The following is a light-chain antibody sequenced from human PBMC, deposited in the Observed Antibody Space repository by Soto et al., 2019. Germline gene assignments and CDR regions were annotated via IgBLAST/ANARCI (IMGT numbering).Light chain of an antibody. J-gene: IGKJ4*01. Sequence: EINMTQSPATLSVSPGEMATLSCRASQNVNSNLVWYQQKPGQAPRLLMHGASTRATGIPARFSGSGSGTEFTLIISSLQSEDFAVYYCQQHDDWPQVTFGGGTKVDI. CDR2: GAS. CDR3: QQHDDWPQVT. V-gene: IGKV3-15*01. CDR1: QNVNSN.